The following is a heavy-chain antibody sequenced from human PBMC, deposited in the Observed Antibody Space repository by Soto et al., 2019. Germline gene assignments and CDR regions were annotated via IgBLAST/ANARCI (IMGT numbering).Heavy chain of an antibody. CDR3: AKGSSSSAFDF. D-gene: IGHD6-6*01. Sequence: PSQTLSLTCDISGESVSSYSDPWSWIRQSPSSGLEWLGRTYYRSKWYNDHVESVRSRIIINPDISKNQFSLQLNSVTPEDTAMYYCAKGSSSSAFDFWGQGTLVTVSS. CDR1: GESVSSYSDP. V-gene: IGHV6-1*01. J-gene: IGHJ3*01. CDR2: TYYRSKWYN.